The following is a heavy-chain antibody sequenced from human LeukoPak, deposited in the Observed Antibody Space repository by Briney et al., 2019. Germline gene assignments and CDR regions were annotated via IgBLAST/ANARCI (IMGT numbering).Heavy chain of an antibody. Sequence: ASVEVSCKASGGTFSSYAISWVRQAPGQGLEWMGGIIPIFGTANYAQKFQGRVTITADESTSTAYMELSSLRSEDTAVYYCAFSGRYSGSYLDYWGQGTLVTVSS. V-gene: IGHV1-69*13. CDR3: AFSGRYSGSYLDY. CDR1: GGTFSSYA. J-gene: IGHJ4*02. D-gene: IGHD1-26*01. CDR2: IIPIFGTA.